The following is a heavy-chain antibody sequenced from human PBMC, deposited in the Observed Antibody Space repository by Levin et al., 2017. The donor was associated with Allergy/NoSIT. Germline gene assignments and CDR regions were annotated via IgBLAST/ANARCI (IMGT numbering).Heavy chain of an antibody. CDR2: ISESGGST. J-gene: IGHJ4*02. Sequence: LSLTCAASGFTFSTYGMSWVRQAPGKGPEWVSGISESGGSTYYADSVKGRFTISRDNSKNTVYLQMNSLRAEDTAVYYCAKDTPALSAGPYFDNWGQGTLVTVSS. D-gene: IGHD2-2*01. CDR1: GFTFSTYG. CDR3: AKDTPALSAGPYFDN. V-gene: IGHV3-23*01.